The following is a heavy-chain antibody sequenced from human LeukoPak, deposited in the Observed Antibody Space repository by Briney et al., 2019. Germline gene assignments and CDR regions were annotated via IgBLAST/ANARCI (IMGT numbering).Heavy chain of an antibody. CDR1: GFTFSSYA. CDR3: AKGGGLFAYYFDY. V-gene: IGHV3-23*01. Sequence: GGSLRLSCAASGFTFSSYALTWVRQAPGKGLEWVSAISGSGGSTYYADSVKGRFAISRDNSKNTLYLQMNSLRAEDTAVYYCAKGGGLFAYYFDYWGQGTLVTVSS. D-gene: IGHD2-21*01. CDR2: ISGSGGST. J-gene: IGHJ4*02.